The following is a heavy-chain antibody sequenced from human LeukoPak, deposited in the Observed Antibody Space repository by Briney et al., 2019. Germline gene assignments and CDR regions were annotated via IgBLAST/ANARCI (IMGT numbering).Heavy chain of an antibody. CDR3: ARCYYDSSGYCDAFDI. J-gene: IGHJ3*02. Sequence: ASVKVSCKASGGTFSSYAISWVRQAPGQGLEWMGGIIPIFGTASYAQKFQGRVTITADESTSTAYMELSSLRSEDTAVYYCARCYYDSSGYCDAFDIWGQGTMVTVSS. CDR1: GGTFSSYA. CDR2: IIPIFGTA. V-gene: IGHV1-69*13. D-gene: IGHD3-22*01.